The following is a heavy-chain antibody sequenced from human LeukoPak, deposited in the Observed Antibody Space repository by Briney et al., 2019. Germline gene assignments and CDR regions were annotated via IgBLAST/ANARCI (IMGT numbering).Heavy chain of an antibody. J-gene: IGHJ5*02. CDR2: IYYSGST. CDR1: GGSISSYY. Sequence: SETLSLTCTVAGGSISSYYWSWIRQPPGKGLEWIGYIYYSGSTNYDPSLKSRVTISVDTSKNQFSLKLSSVTAADTAVYYCARHGYSSGSLAWFDPWGQGTQVTVSS. V-gene: IGHV4-59*01. D-gene: IGHD6-19*01. CDR3: ARHGYSSGSLAWFDP.